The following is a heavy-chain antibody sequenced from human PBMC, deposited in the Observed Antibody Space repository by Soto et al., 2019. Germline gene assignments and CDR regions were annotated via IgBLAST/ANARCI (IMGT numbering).Heavy chain of an antibody. CDR3: ARGSKDSDPGSRSFDF. CDR2: ITDTGGDA. CDR1: GITFGIRA. V-gene: IGHV3-23*01. D-gene: IGHD3-10*01. Sequence: PGGSLRLSCVASGITFGIRAMSWVRQAPGEGLEWVSTITDTGGDAKYADSVRGRFTISRDNSKKTLYLQMSSLRADDSAVYFCARGSKDSDPGSRSFDFWGRGTLGTVSS. J-gene: IGHJ4*02.